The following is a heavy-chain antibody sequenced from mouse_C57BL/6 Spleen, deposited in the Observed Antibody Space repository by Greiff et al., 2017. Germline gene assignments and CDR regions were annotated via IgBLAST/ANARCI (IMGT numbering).Heavy chain of an antibody. CDR1: GFTFTSYA. CDR2: ISDGGSYT. D-gene: IGHD2-1*01. Sequence: DVHLLESGGGLVKPGGSLKLSCAASGFTFTSYAMSWVSQTPEKRLEWVATISDGGSYTNYPENVKGRITISRDNAKNTLDLQMSHLKSEDTAMYYGARAYGNYDYAMDYWGQGTSVTVSS. J-gene: IGHJ4*01. V-gene: IGHV5-4*01. CDR3: ARAYGNYDYAMDY.